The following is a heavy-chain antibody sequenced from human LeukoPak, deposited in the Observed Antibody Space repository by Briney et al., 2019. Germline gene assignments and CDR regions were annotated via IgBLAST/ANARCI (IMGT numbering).Heavy chain of an antibody. J-gene: IGHJ5*02. CDR1: RGSIISGDHY. Sequence: SETLSLTCTVSRGSIISGDHYWGWIRQSPGKGPEWIGSIYYSGSTFYNPYLESRVTIFVDTAKNQFSLNLTSVTASDTSIYYCARVRGDYASRDYWFDPWGQGTLVTVSA. D-gene: IGHD3-10*01. V-gene: IGHV4-39*01. CDR2: IYYSGST. CDR3: ARVRGDYASRDYWFDP.